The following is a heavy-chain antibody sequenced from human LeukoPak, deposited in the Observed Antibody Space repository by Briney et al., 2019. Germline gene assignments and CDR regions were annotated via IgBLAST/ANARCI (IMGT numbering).Heavy chain of an antibody. CDR2: INHSGST. V-gene: IGHV4-34*01. Sequence: PSETLSLTCAVYGGSFSGYYWSWIRQPPGKGLEWIGEINHSGSTNYNPSLKSRVTISVDTSKNQFSLKLSSVTAADTAVYYCARGLEDYYDSSGASGAFDIWGQGTMVTVSS. CDR3: ARGLEDYYDSSGASGAFDI. CDR1: GGSFSGYY. D-gene: IGHD3-22*01. J-gene: IGHJ3*02.